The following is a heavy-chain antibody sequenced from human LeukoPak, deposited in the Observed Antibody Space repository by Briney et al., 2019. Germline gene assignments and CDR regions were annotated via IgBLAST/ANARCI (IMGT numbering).Heavy chain of an antibody. CDR3: ASRSSSTYYYYMDV. V-gene: IGHV4-34*01. CDR2: INHSGST. CDR1: GGSFSGYY. J-gene: IGHJ6*03. D-gene: IGHD6-6*01. Sequence: SETLSLTCAVYGGSFSGYYWSWLRQPPGKGVEWIGEINHSGSTNYNPSLKSRVTISVDTSKNQFSLKLSSVTAADTAVYYCASRSSSTYYYYMDVWGKGTTVTVSS.